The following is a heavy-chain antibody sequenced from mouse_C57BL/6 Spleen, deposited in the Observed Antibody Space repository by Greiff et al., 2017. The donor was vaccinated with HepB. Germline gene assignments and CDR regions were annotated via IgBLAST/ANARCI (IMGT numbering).Heavy chain of an antibody. CDR1: GYTFTSYW. V-gene: IGHV1-69*01. CDR3: AKSRWGTTVPFAY. D-gene: IGHD1-1*01. CDR2: IDPSDSYT. Sequence: VQLQQPGAELVMPGASVKLSCKASGYTFTSYWMHWVKQRPGQGLEWIGEIDPSDSYTNYNQKFKGKSTLTVDKSSSTAYMQLSSLTSEDSAVYYCAKSRWGTTVPFAYWGQGTLATVSA. J-gene: IGHJ3*01.